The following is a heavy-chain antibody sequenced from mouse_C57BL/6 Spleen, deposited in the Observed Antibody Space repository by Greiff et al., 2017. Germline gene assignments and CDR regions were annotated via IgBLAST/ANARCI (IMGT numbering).Heavy chain of an antibody. J-gene: IGHJ1*03. V-gene: IGHV5-16*01. CDR1: GFTFSDYY. D-gene: IGHD2-1*01. Sequence: EVQLVESEGGLVQPGSSMKLSCTASGFTFSDYYMAWVRQVPEKGLEWVANINYDGSSTYYLDSLKSRFIISRDNAKNILYLQMSSLKYEDTATYYCARRDGNWYFDVWGTGTPVTVSS. CDR2: INYDGSST. CDR3: ARRDGNWYFDV.